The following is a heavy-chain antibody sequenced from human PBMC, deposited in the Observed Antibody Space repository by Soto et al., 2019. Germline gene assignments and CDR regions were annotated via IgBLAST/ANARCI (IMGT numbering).Heavy chain of an antibody. CDR2: IYYSGST. V-gene: IGHV4-39*01. CDR1: GGSISSSSYY. D-gene: IGHD6-6*01. J-gene: IGHJ6*02. Sequence: QLQLQESGPGLVKPSETLSLTCTVSGGSISSSSYYWGWIRQPPGKGLEWIGSIYYSGSTYYNPSLKSRVTISVDTSKNQFSLKLSSVTAADTAVYYCAMAYSSSSSLYYYYGMDVWGQGTTVTVSS. CDR3: AMAYSSSSSLYYYYGMDV.